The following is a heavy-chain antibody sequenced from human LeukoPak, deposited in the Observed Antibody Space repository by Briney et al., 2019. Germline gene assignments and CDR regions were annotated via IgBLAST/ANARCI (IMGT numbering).Heavy chain of an antibody. CDR3: ARGLEMATIEFDY. CDR1: GYTFTSYG. J-gene: IGHJ4*02. V-gene: IGHV1-8*03. CDR2: MNPNSGNT. Sequence: ASVKVSCKASGYTFTSYGISWVRQAPGQGLEWMGWMNPNSGNTGYAQKFQGRVTITRNTSISTAYMELSSLRSEDTAVYYCARGLEMATIEFDYWGQGTLVTVSS. D-gene: IGHD5-24*01.